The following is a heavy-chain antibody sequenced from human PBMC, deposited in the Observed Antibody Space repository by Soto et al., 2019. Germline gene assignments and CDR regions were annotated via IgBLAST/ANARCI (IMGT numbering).Heavy chain of an antibody. Sequence: SETLSLTCTVSGGSISSSSYYWGWIRQPPGKGLEWIGSIYYSGSTYYTPSLKSRVTISVDTSKNQFSLKLSSVTAADTAVYYCARHGRYSGQLVRVSWFDPWGQGTLVTVSS. V-gene: IGHV4-39*01. CDR3: ARHGRYSGQLVRVSWFDP. CDR1: GGSISSSSYY. CDR2: IYYSGST. J-gene: IGHJ5*02. D-gene: IGHD6-13*01.